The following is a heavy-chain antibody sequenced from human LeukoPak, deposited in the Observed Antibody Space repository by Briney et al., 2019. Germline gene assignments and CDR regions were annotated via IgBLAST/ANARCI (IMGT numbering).Heavy chain of an antibody. CDR1: GYTFTSYY. CDR3: AKLEGIVVVPAATTRPPFDY. J-gene: IGHJ4*02. CDR2: INPSGGST. D-gene: IGHD2-2*01. Sequence: ASVKVSCKASGYTFTSYYMHWVRQAPGQGLEWMGIINPSGGSTSYAQKFQGRVTMTRDTSTSTVYMELNSLRAEDTAVYYCAKLEGIVVVPAATTRPPFDYWGQGTLVTVSS. V-gene: IGHV1-46*01.